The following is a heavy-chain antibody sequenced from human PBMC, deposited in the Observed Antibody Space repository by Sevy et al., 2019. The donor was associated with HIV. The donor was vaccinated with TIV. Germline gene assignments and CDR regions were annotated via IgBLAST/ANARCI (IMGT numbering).Heavy chain of an antibody. Sequence: ASVKVSCKASGYTFTGHYMHWVRQAPGQGLEWMGRINPKSGGTNYAQKFQGRVTMTRDTSTMTAYMELSSMRTDDTTVYYCARADNIGWSTLDAFDLWGQGTMVTVSS. D-gene: IGHD6-19*01. J-gene: IGHJ3*01. CDR1: GYTFTGHY. CDR3: ARADNIGWSTLDAFDL. V-gene: IGHV1-2*06. CDR2: INPKSGGT.